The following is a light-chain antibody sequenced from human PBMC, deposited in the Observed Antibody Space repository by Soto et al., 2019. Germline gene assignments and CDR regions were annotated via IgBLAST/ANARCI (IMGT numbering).Light chain of an antibody. CDR3: LQDFNYPIT. J-gene: IGKJ5*01. CDR2: GAS. CDR1: RGIRNV. V-gene: IGKV1-6*01. Sequence: AIQLTQSPSSLSASVGDRVTISCRASRGIRNVLAWYQHAPGKDPNLLIYGASILHSGVPSRFSGSGSGTDFTLTISSLLPEDFATYYCLQDFNYPITFGQGTRLE.